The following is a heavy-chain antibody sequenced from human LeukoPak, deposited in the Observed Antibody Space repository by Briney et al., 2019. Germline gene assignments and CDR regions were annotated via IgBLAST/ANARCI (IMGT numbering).Heavy chain of an antibody. CDR2: MNVRSGNT. Sequence: ASVKVSCKASGYTLISYDINWVRQATGRGLEWMGWMNVRSGNTDYAQKFQGRVTMTRNTSISTAYIELSSLRSEDTAVYYCATTPTNSRGWFDPWGQGTLVTVSS. J-gene: IGHJ5*02. CDR3: ATTPTNSRGWFDP. D-gene: IGHD2-8*01. V-gene: IGHV1-8*01. CDR1: GYTLISYD.